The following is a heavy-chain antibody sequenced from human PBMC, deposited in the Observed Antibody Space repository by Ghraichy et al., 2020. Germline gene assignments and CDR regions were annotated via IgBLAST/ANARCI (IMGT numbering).Heavy chain of an antibody. CDR2: ISPGNGNT. Sequence: ASVKVSCKASGYSFTSYAMHWVRQAPGQRLEWMGWISPGNGNTKYAQKFQGRVTITRDTSASTVYMDLSSLTSEDTAEYYCARDDGSSWLLDSWGQGTLVTVSS. V-gene: IGHV1-3*01. D-gene: IGHD6-13*01. CDR1: GYSFTSYA. CDR3: ARDDGSSWLLDS. J-gene: IGHJ4*02.